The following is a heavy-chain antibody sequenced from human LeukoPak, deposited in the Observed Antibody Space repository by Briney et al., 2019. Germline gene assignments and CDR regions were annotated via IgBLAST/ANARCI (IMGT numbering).Heavy chain of an antibody. D-gene: IGHD3-22*01. Sequence: PSETLSLTCTVSGGSISSGGYYWSWIRQHPGKGLEWIGYIYYSGSTYYNPSLKSRVTISVDTSKNQFSLKLSSVTAADTAVYYCATSLHTYYYGSSGYSPPVPHHKFDYWGQGTLVTVSS. CDR3: ATSLHTYYYGSSGYSPPVPHHKFDY. J-gene: IGHJ4*02. V-gene: IGHV4-31*03. CDR2: IYYSGST. CDR1: GGSISSGGYY.